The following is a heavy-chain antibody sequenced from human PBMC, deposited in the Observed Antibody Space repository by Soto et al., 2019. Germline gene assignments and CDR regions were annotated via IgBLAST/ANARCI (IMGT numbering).Heavy chain of an antibody. CDR2: ISYDGSNK. V-gene: IGHV3-30*18. Sequence: QVQLVESGGGVVQPGRSLRLSCAASGFTFSSYGMHWVRQAPGKGLEWVAVISYDGSNKYYADSVKGRFTISRVNSKNTLYLQMNSLRAEDTAVYYCAKVLPYYDFWSGYYNDAFDIWGQGTMVTVSS. J-gene: IGHJ3*02. CDR3: AKVLPYYDFWSGYYNDAFDI. CDR1: GFTFSSYG. D-gene: IGHD3-3*01.